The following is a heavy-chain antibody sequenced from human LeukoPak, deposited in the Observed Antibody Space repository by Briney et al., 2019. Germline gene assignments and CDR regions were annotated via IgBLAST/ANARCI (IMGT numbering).Heavy chain of an antibody. D-gene: IGHD2-2*01. CDR3: ASGGSDVVVPAAISTGFDP. J-gene: IGHJ5*02. CDR1: GGTFSSYA. V-gene: IGHV1-69*13. CDR2: IIPNFGTA. Sequence: SVKVSCKASGGTFSSYAISWVRQAPGQGLEWMGGIIPNFGTASYAQKFQGRVTITADESTSTAYMELSSLRSEDTAVYYCASGGSDVVVPAAISTGFDPWGQGTLVTVSS.